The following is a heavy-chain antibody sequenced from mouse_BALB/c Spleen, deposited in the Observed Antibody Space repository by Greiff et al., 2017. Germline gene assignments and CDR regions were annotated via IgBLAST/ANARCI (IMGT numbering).Heavy chain of an antibody. CDR2: ISSGGST. CDR3: AREKFMGYFDV. CDR1: GFTFSSYA. V-gene: IGHV5-6-5*01. D-gene: IGHD1-1*01. Sequence: VMLVESGGGLVKPGGSLKLSCAASGFTFSSYAMSWVRQTPEKRLEWVASISSGGSTYYPDSVKGRFTISRDNARNTLFLQMTSLRSEDTAMYYCAREKFMGYFDVWGAGTTVTVSS. J-gene: IGHJ1*01.